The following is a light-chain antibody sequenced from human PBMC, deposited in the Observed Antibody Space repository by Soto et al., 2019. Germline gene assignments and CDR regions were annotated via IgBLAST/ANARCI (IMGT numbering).Light chain of an antibody. J-gene: IGKJ4*01. CDR1: QSVNSN. CDR2: GAS. Sequence: EKVMTQTPAALSVSPGERATLSCRASQSVNSNLAWYQRKPGQAPRLLLYGASTRATGIPATFSRSASGTEFTLTIGSLQSEDSAVYYCQEYNDWPLNVGGGAVVEIK. V-gene: IGKV3-15*01. CDR3: QEYNDWPLN.